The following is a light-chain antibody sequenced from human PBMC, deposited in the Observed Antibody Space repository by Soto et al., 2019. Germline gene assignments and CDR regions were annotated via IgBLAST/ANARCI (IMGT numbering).Light chain of an antibody. J-gene: IGLJ3*02. V-gene: IGLV2-23*02. CDR3: CSYAGSSTWV. Sequence: QSALTQPASVSGSPGQSIAISCTGTSSDVGSYNFVSWYQYHPGRAPKLMISEVSKRPSGVSDRFSGSKSGNTASLRISGLQAEYEADYYCCSYAGSSTWVFGGGTKVTVL. CDR2: EVS. CDR1: SSDVGSYNF.